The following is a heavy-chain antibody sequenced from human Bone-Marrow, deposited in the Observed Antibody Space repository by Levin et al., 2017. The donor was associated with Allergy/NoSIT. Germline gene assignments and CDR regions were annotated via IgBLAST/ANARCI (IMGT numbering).Heavy chain of an antibody. Sequence: GESLKISCAASGFTFSSYGMHWVRQAPGKGLEWVAVIWYDGSNKYYADSVKGRFTISRDNSKNTLYLQMNSLRAEDTAVYYCARGHYDFWSGYYGWGQGTLVTVSS. D-gene: IGHD3-3*01. CDR3: ARGHYDFWSGYYG. CDR2: IWYDGSNK. V-gene: IGHV3-33*01. CDR1: GFTFSSYG. J-gene: IGHJ4*02.